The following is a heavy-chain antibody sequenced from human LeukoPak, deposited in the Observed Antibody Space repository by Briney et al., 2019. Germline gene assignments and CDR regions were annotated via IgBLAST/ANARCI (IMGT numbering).Heavy chain of an antibody. CDR3: ARAVGPFDF. Sequence: PGRTLRLSCAASGVTFSTYGTHWVRQAPAKGLEWVAVIWFDGSNKYCSDSVRGRFTISRDNSRNTLYLQMVSLRADDTAVYYCARAVGPFDFWGQGTLVTVSS. J-gene: IGHJ4*02. D-gene: IGHD3-16*01. CDR1: GVTFSTYG. V-gene: IGHV3-33*01. CDR2: IWFDGSNK.